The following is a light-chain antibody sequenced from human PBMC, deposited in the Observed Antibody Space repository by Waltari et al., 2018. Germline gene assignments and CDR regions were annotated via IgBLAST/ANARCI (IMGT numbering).Light chain of an antibody. CDR2: KAS. Sequence: DRVTITCRASQSVSIWLAWYQQKPGKAPNLLIYKASTLESGVPSRFSGSGSGTEFTLTISSLQPDDFATYYCQQYNSYSRTFGQGTKVEI. CDR3: QQYNSYSRT. J-gene: IGKJ1*01. V-gene: IGKV1-5*03. CDR1: QSVSIW.